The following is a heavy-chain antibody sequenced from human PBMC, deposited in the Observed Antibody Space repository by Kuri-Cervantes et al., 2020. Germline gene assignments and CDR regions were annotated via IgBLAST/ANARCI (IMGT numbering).Heavy chain of an antibody. J-gene: IGHJ6*03. Sequence: GESLKISCAASGFTFSDYYMSWIRQAPGKGLEWVSYISSSGSTIYYADSVKGRFTISRDNAKNSLYLQMNSLRAEDTAVYYCARDISSGTTLNYYYYYYMDVWGKGTTVTVSS. CDR2: ISSSGSTI. D-gene: IGHD1-1*01. CDR1: GFTFSDYY. CDR3: ARDISSGTTLNYYYYYYMDV. V-gene: IGHV3-11*04.